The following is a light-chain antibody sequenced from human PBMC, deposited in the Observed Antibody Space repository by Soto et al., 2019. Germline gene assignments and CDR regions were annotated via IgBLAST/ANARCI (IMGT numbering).Light chain of an antibody. CDR1: QSVSSSY. J-gene: IGKJ2*01. CDR3: QQYGSSPHT. V-gene: IGKV3-20*01. Sequence: EIVLTQSPGTLSLSPGERATLSCRARQSVSSSYLAWYQQKPGQAPRLLIYVASSRATSIPDRFSDSASGTFFTPTISGLEPEDVAVYYYQQYGSSPHTFGQGTKLEIK. CDR2: VAS.